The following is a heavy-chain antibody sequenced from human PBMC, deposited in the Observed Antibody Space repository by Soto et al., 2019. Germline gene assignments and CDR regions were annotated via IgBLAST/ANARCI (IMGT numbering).Heavy chain of an antibody. CDR3: ARHRCSGGSCYLYWFDP. CDR2: IYYSGST. V-gene: IGHV4-59*08. D-gene: IGHD2-15*01. CDR1: GGSISSYY. J-gene: IGHJ5*02. Sequence: SETLSLTCTVSGGSISSYYWSWIRQPPGKGLEWIGYIYYSGSTNYNPSLKSRVTISVDTSKNQFSLKLSSVTAADTSVYYCARHRCSGGSCYLYWFDPWGQGTLVTVSS.